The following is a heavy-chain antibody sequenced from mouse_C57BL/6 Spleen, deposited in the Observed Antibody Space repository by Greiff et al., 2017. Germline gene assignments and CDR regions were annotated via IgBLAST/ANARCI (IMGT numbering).Heavy chain of an antibody. V-gene: IGHV3-6*01. Sequence: EVQLQQSGPGLVKPSQSLSLTCSVTGYSITSGYYWNWIRQFPGNKLEWMGYISYDGSNNYNPSLKNRISITRDTTKNQFFLKLNSVTTEDTATYYCAGGGGYFDYWGQGTTLTVSS. CDR3: AGGGGYFDY. J-gene: IGHJ2*01. CDR1: GYSITSGYY. CDR2: ISYDGSN.